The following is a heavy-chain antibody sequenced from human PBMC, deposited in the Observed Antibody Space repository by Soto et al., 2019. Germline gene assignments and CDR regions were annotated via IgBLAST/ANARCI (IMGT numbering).Heavy chain of an antibody. D-gene: IGHD2-2*01. CDR3: ARAGVPAAHYWYFDF. CDR1: GFTVSSNY. V-gene: IGHV3-53*04. J-gene: IGHJ2*01. CDR2: IYSGGST. Sequence: GGSLRLSCAASGFTVSSNYMSWVRQAPGKGLEWVSVIYSGGSTYYADSVKGALSISRHNSKNTLYLQMNSLRAEDTAVYYCARAGVPAAHYWYFDFWGRGTLVTVSS.